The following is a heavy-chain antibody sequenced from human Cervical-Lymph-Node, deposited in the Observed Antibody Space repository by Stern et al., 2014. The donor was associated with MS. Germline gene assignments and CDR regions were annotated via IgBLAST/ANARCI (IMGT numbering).Heavy chain of an antibody. J-gene: IGHJ1*01. CDR2: INPSGVRT. V-gene: IGHV1-46*01. Sequence: QVQLMQSGAEVKKPGASVRIPCEASEYIFTSFYMHWVRQAPGQGLEWMGIINPSGVRTTYAQKFQGRVTMTKDTSTSTLYMELSSLRSDDTAIYYCATGDRFFGHWGQGTLVTVSS. CDR1: EYIFTSFY. CDR3: ATGDRFFGH. D-gene: IGHD7-27*01.